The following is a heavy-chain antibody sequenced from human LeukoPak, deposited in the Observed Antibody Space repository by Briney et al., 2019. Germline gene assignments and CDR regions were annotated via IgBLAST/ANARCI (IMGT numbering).Heavy chain of an antibody. CDR3: ARASQSIAAAGYDY. V-gene: IGHV4-34*01. Sequence: SETLSLTCAVYGGSFSGYYWSWIRQPPGKGLEWIGEINHSGSTNYNPSLKSRVTISVDTSKNQFSLELSSVTAADTAVYYCARASQSIAAAGYDYWGQGTLVTVSS. CDR1: GGSFSGYY. D-gene: IGHD6-13*01. CDR2: INHSGST. J-gene: IGHJ4*02.